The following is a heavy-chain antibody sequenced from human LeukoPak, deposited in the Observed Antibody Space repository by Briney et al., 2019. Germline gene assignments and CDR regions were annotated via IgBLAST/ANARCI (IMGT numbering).Heavy chain of an antibody. CDR3: ARRPSGFTNGDY. J-gene: IGHJ4*02. D-gene: IGHD5-12*01. CDR2: IIPILGIA. CDR1: GGTFSSYA. V-gene: IGHV1-69*04. Sequence: SVKVSCKASGGTFSSYAISWVRQAPGQGLEWMGRIIPILGIANYAQKFQGRVTITADKSTSTAYMELSSLRPEDTAVYYCARRPSGFTNGDYWGQGTLVTVSS.